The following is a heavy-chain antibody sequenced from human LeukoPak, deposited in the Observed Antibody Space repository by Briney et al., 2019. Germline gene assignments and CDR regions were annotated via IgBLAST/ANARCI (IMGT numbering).Heavy chain of an antibody. J-gene: IGHJ4*02. D-gene: IGHD5-24*01. Sequence: GGSLRLSCAASGFKFSDYSMNWVRQVPGEGLEWISYIGIDSGKTNSAGSVKGRFPISGDKAKNLLYLQMNSLRVEDTAVYYCARDYKYAFDNWGQGTLVTVSS. CDR3: ARDYKYAFDN. CDR2: IGIDSGKT. CDR1: GFKFSDYS. V-gene: IGHV3-48*01.